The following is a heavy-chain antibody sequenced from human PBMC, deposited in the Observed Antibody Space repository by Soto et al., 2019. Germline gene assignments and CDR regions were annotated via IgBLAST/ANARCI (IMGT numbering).Heavy chain of an antibody. V-gene: IGHV1-69*01. Sequence: QVQLVQYGAEVKKPGSSVKVSCKASGGTFSSYAISWVRQDPGQGLEWMGGIIPSLGTANYAQKLQGRDTITAEESTNTAYMELSSLRSDVTAVYYCTRDRGRRYNDGRGYYYSAYWGQGTLVTVSS. CDR1: GGTFSSYA. J-gene: IGHJ4*02. CDR2: IIPSLGTA. D-gene: IGHD3-22*01. CDR3: TRDRGRRYNDGRGYYYSAY.